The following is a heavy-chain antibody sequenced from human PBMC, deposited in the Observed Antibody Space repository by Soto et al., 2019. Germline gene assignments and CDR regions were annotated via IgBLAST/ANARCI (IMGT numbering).Heavy chain of an antibody. V-gene: IGHV3-23*01. CDR2: ISGSGGST. CDR3: AKDSPVTTWLGESYFDY. Sequence: GGSLRLSCAASGFTFSSYAMCWVRQAPGKGLEWVSAISGSGGSTYYADSVKGRFTISRDNSKNTLSLQMNSLRAEDTAVYYCAKDSPVTTWLGESYFDYWGQGTLVTVSS. J-gene: IGHJ4*02. D-gene: IGHD4-4*01. CDR1: GFTFSSYA.